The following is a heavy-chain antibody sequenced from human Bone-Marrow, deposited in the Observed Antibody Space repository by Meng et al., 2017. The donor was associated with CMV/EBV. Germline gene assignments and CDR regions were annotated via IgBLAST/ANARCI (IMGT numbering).Heavy chain of an antibody. CDR2: IHHSGST. J-gene: IGHJ4*02. Sequence: SETLSLTCTVSGFSISSGYYWGWIRQPPGKGLEWIGSIHHSGSTYHNPSLKSRLTISIDTSSNQFSLKLRSVTAADTAVYYCARDYEYVWGALGYWGEGKLVNVDS. CDR3: ARDYEYVWGALGY. CDR1: GFSISSGYY. D-gene: IGHD3-16*01. V-gene: IGHV4-38-2*02.